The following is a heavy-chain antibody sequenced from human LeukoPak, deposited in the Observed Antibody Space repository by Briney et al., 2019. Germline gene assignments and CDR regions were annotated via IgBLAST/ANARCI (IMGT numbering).Heavy chain of an antibody. Sequence: PGGSLRLSCAASGFTFSSYDMHWVRQATGKGLEWVSAIGTAGDTYYPGSVKGRFTISRENAKNSLYLQMNSLRAGDTAVYYCARGGAEDCSSTSCYIRPARYMDVWGKGPRSPSP. CDR1: GFTFSSYD. J-gene: IGHJ6*03. D-gene: IGHD2-2*02. V-gene: IGHV3-13*01. CDR2: IGTAGDT. CDR3: ARGGAEDCSSTSCYIRPARYMDV.